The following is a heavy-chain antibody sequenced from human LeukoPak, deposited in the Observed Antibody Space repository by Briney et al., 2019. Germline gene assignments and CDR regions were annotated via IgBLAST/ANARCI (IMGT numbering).Heavy chain of an antibody. V-gene: IGHV3-21*01. CDR3: VRESYQPY. CDR1: VFTFSDYD. CDR2: ISSSSSYI. D-gene: IGHD2-2*01. Sequence: GGSLRLSCAASVFTFSDYDMSWVRQAPGKGLEWVSSISSSSSYIYYADSVKGRFTISKENAKNSLYLQMNSLRAEDTAVYYCVRESYQPYWGQGTMVTVSS. J-gene: IGHJ4*02.